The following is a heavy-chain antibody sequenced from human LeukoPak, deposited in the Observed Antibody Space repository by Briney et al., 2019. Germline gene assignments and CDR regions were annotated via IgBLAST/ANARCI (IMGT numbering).Heavy chain of an antibody. V-gene: IGHV3-21*01. CDR3: ARGWARDSSGSC. CDR2: ISSSSSYI. J-gene: IGHJ4*02. Sequence: GGSVRLSCEASGFTFTSYSMNWVRQAPGKGLEWVSSISSSSSYIYYAQSVKGRFTISRDNAKNSLYLQMNSLRAEDTAVYYCARGWARDSSGSCWGERTLVTVPS. D-gene: IGHD3-22*01. CDR1: GFTFTSYS.